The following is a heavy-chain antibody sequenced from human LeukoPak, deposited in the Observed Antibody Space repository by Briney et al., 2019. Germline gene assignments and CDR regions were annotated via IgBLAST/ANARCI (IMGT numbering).Heavy chain of an antibody. J-gene: IGHJ6*03. CDR2: IIPIFGTA. V-gene: IGHV1-69*05. CDR3: ARTSNGYSSGWYYYYYMDI. CDR1: GGTFSSYA. D-gene: IGHD6-19*01. Sequence: SVKVSCKASGGTFSSYAISWVRQAPGQGLEWMGGIIPIFGTANYAQKFQGRVTITTDESTSTAYMELSSLRSEDTAVYYCARTSNGYSSGWYYYYYMDIWGKGTTVTVSS.